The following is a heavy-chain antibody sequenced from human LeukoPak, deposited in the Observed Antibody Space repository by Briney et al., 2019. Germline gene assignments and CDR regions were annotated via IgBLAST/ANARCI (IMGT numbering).Heavy chain of an antibody. J-gene: IGHJ5*02. CDR1: GYTLTELS. Sequence: ASVKVSCKVSGYTLTELSMHWVRQAPGKGLEWMGGFDPEDGETIYAQKFQGRVTMTEDTSTDTAYMELSSLRSEDTAVYYCATDGSGSVDDNWFDPWGQGTLVTVFS. D-gene: IGHD1-26*01. CDR2: FDPEDGET. CDR3: ATDGSGSVDDNWFDP. V-gene: IGHV1-24*01.